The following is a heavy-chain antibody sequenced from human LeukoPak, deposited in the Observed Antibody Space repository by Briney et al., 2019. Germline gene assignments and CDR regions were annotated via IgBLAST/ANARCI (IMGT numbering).Heavy chain of an antibody. V-gene: IGHV4-34*01. J-gene: IGHJ5*02. Sequence: SETLSLTCTVSAASISSYYWSWIRQPPGKGLEWIGEINHSGSTNYNPSLKSRVTISVDTSKNQFSLKLSSVTAADTAVYYCARGSRTWGQGTLVTVSS. D-gene: IGHD1-1*01. CDR1: AASISSYY. CDR3: ARGSRT. CDR2: INHSGST.